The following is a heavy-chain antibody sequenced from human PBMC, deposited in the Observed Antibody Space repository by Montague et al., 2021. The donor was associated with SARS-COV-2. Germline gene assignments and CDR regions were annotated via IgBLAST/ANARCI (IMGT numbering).Heavy chain of an antibody. CDR3: ARVLGGYCSGGSCYRGWYFDL. CDR1: GGSISSGGYY. Sequence: TLSLTCTVSGGSISSGGYYWSWIRQHPGKGLVWIGYIYYSGSTYYNPSLKSRVTISVDTSKNQFSLKLSSVTDADTAVYYCARVLGGYCSGGSCYRGWYFDLWGRGTLVTVSS. V-gene: IGHV4-31*03. J-gene: IGHJ2*01. CDR2: IYYSGST. D-gene: IGHD2-15*01.